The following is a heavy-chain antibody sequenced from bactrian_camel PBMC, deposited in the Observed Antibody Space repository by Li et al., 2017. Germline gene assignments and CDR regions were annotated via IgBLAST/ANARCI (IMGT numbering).Heavy chain of an antibody. CDR2: LDDKGAT. CDR1: GYTKSGYT. D-gene: IGHD4*01. J-gene: IGHJ4*01. Sequence: HVQLVESGGGSVRAGGSLRLSCVVSGYTKSGYTMGWFRQAPEKEREGVAALDDKGATTYADSVKGRFTISQDNAENTLHLQMNSLKLEDTALYYCAATRACTWRPHLELNEYVYWGQGTQVTVS. V-gene: IGHV3S57*01. CDR3: AATRACTWRPHLELNEYVY.